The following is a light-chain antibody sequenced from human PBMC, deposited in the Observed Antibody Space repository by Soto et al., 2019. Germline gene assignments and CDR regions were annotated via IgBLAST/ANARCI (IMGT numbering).Light chain of an antibody. CDR3: HQFHSYAHA. J-gene: IGKJ4*01. CDR2: DAS. Sequence: AIQLTQSPSSLPASVGDRVIISCRASQGISSALAWYQQKPGRAPRLLIYDASSLQSGVPSWVSGSGSGTDFTLTISSLQPEDFATYYCHQFHSYAHAFGGGTKVEIK. CDR1: QGISSA. V-gene: IGKV1-13*02.